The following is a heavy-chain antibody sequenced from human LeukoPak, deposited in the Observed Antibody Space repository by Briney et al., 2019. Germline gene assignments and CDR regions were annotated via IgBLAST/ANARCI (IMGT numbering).Heavy chain of an antibody. J-gene: IGHJ3*02. CDR3: SRPPSRPPFI. V-gene: IGHV5-51*01. Sequence: GESLKISCKGSGYDFANYWIGWVRQMPGKGLEWMGIIYPGDSDTRYSPSFQGHVTISADKSISTAYLQWSSLKASDTAMYYCSRPPSRPPFIWGRGTMVTVSS. CDR2: IYPGDSDT. CDR1: GYDFANYW. D-gene: IGHD2/OR15-2a*01.